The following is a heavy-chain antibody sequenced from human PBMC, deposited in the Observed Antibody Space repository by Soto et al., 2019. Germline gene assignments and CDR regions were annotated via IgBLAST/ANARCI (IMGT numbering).Heavy chain of an antibody. J-gene: IGHJ4*02. CDR2: IYHSGST. CDR1: GGSISSSNW. V-gene: IGHV4-4*02. CDR3: ARRGITGTRYFDY. D-gene: IGHD1-7*01. Sequence: ASETLSLTCAVSGGSISSSNWWSWVRQPPGKGLEWIGEIYHSGSTNYNPSLKSRVTISVDKSKNQFSLKLSSVTAADTAVYYCARRGITGTRYFDYWGQGTLVTVSS.